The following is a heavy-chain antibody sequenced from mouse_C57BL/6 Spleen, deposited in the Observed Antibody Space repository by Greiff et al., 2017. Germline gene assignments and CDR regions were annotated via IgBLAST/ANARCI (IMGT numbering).Heavy chain of an antibody. CDR1: GYTFTDYE. CDR3: TRGEGNFDY. CDR2: IDPETGGT. Sequence: VKLVESGAELVRPGASVTLSSKASGYTFTDYEMHWVKQTPVHGLEWIGAIDPETGGTAYNQKFKGKAILTADKSSSTAYMELRSLTSEDSAVYYCTRGEGNFDYWGQGTTLTVSS. V-gene: IGHV1-15*01. J-gene: IGHJ2*01.